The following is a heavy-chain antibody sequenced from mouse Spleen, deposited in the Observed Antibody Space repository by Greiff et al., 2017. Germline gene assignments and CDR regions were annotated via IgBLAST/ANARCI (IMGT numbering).Heavy chain of an antibody. D-gene: IGHD2-4*01. V-gene: IGHV5-9*03. CDR1: GFTFSSYT. CDR3: ARSGITTRAWFAY. Sequence: DVHLVESGGGLVKPGGSLKLSCAASGFTFSSYTMSWVRQTPEKRLEWVATISSGGGNTYYPDSVKGRFTISRDNAKNTLYLQMSSLRSEDTALYYCARSGITTRAWFAYWGQGTLVTVSA. J-gene: IGHJ3*01. CDR2: ISSGGGNT.